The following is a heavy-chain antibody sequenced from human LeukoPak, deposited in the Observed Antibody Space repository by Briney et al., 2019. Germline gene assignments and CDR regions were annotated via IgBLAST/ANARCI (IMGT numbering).Heavy chain of an antibody. J-gene: IGHJ4*02. CDR2: INPNSGGT. Sequence: ASVKVSCKASGYTFTGYYMHWVRQAPGQGLEWMGRINPNSGGTNYAQKFQGRVTMTRDTSISTAYMELSRLRSDDTAVYYCARIPLRVVVTATVYYFDYWGRGTLVTVSS. CDR3: ARIPLRVVVTATVYYFDY. CDR1: GYTFTGYY. V-gene: IGHV1-2*06. D-gene: IGHD2-21*02.